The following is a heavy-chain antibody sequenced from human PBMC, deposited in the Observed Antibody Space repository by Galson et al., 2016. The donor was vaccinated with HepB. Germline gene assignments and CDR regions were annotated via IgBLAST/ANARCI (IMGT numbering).Heavy chain of an antibody. CDR3: GRDHSVVLTTAYNWFDP. CDR1: GFAFGSHW. J-gene: IGHJ5*02. Sequence: SLRLSCAASGFAFGSHWMHWVRQVPGKGLAWVSRINSDGTMSDYADSVKGRFTISRDNAKNTLYLQMNSLRVDDTAIYYCGRDHSVVLTTAYNWFDPWGQGTLVTVSS. D-gene: IGHD4-23*01. CDR2: INSDGTMS. V-gene: IGHV3-74*01.